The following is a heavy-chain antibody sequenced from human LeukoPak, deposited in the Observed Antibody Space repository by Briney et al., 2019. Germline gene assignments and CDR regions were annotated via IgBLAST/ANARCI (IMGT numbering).Heavy chain of an antibody. Sequence: ASVKVSCKVSGYTLTELSMHWVRQAPGQGLEWMGWINPNSGGTNYAQKFQGRVTMTRDTSINTAYLEPTRLRSDDTAVYYCARDTSSSPGYWGQGTLVTVSS. CDR3: ARDTSSSPGY. D-gene: IGHD2-2*01. J-gene: IGHJ4*02. CDR2: INPNSGGT. CDR1: GYTLTELS. V-gene: IGHV1-2*02.